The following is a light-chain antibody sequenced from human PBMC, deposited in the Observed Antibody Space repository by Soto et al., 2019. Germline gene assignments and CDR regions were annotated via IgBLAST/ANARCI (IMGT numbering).Light chain of an antibody. Sequence: QSALTQPPSASGTPGQTVTISCSGSSSTIGTSSVHWYKHLPGTAPKPLIYTNDQRPSGVPDRFSGSKSGTSASLAISGLRSEDEADYYCAVWDDSLNGQVFGAGTKVTVL. CDR3: AVWDDSLNGQV. J-gene: IGLJ1*01. V-gene: IGLV1-44*01. CDR2: TND. CDR1: SSTIGTSS.